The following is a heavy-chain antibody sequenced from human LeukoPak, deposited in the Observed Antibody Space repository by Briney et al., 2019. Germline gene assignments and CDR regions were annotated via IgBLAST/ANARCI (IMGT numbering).Heavy chain of an antibody. D-gene: IGHD3-22*01. Sequence: PGGSLRLSCAASGFTFSSYGMHWVRQAPGKGLEWVAVIWYDGSNKYYADSVKGRFTISRDNSKNTLYLQMNSLRAEDTAVYYCARDAYDSNGYYYGIHWGQGTPVTVSS. CDR1: GFTFSSYG. CDR3: ARDAYDSNGYYYGIH. CDR2: IWYDGSNK. V-gene: IGHV3-33*01. J-gene: IGHJ4*02.